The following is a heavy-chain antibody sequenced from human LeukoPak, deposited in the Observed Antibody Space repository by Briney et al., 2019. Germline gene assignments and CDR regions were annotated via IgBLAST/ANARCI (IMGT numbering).Heavy chain of an antibody. J-gene: IGHJ4*02. Sequence: PGGSLRLSCAASGFTVSSNYMSWVRQAPGKGLEWVSVIYSGGSTYYADSVKGRFTISRDNSKNTLYLQMNSLRAEDTAVHYCARDQRSSWSDYWGQGTLVTVSS. V-gene: IGHV3-66*02. D-gene: IGHD6-13*01. CDR2: IYSGGST. CDR1: GFTVSSNY. CDR3: ARDQRSSWSDY.